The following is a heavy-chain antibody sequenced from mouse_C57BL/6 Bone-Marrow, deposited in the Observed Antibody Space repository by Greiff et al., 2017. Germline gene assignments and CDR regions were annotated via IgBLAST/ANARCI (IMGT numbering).Heavy chain of an antibody. CDR2: IYPRSGNT. Sequence: ESGAELARPGASVKLSCKASGYTFTSYGISWVKQRTGQGLEWIGEIYPRSGNTYYNETFKGKATLTADKSSSTAYMELRSLTSEDSAVYFCARDFIWDYGSSYHWYFDVWGTGTTVTVSS. V-gene: IGHV1-81*01. D-gene: IGHD1-1*01. CDR3: ARDFIWDYGSSYHWYFDV. J-gene: IGHJ1*03. CDR1: GYTFTSYG.